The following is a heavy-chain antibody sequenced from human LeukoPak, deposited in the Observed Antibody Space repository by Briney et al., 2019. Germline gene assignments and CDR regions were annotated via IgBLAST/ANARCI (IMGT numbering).Heavy chain of an antibody. CDR2: IKEDGSEK. D-gene: IGHD2-8*01. V-gene: IGHV3-7*05. CDR1: GSIFSSYW. Sequence: PGGSLRLSCAASGSIFSSYWMSWVRQAPGKGLEWVANIKEDGSEKHYVDSVKGRFIISRDNAKKSLYLQMNSLRAEDTAVYYCATHCTTGVCRIWGPFDNWGQGTMVTVSS. CDR3: ATHCTTGVCRIWGPFDN. J-gene: IGHJ3*02.